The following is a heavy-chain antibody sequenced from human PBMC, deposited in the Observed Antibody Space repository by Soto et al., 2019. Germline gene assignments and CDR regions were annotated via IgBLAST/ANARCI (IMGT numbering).Heavy chain of an antibody. Sequence: EVQLVESGGGLVQPGVSLRLSCAASGFTFSSYSMNWVRQAPGKGLEWVSYISSSSSSIYYADSGKGRFTISRDNAKNRLYLQMNSLRDEDTAVYYCARGPDAYGDSLVGYYYYYGMDVWGHGTTVTVSS. CDR3: ARGPDAYGDSLVGYYYYYGMDV. J-gene: IGHJ6*02. V-gene: IGHV3-48*02. CDR2: ISSSSSSI. CDR1: GFTFSSYS. D-gene: IGHD4-17*01.